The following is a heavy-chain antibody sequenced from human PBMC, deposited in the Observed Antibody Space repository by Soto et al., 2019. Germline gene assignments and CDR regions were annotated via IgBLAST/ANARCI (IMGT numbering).Heavy chain of an antibody. J-gene: IGHJ4*02. V-gene: IGHV3-73*01. CDR2: IRNKANSYAT. CDR3: TPYSNYVDY. D-gene: IGHD4-4*01. Sequence: GGSLSLSCAASGFPFGDSAMHWVRQASGKGLEWVGRIRNKANSYATAYAASVKGRFTISRDDSKNTAYLQMNSLKTEDTAVYYCTPYSNYVDYWGQGTLVTVSS. CDR1: GFPFGDSA.